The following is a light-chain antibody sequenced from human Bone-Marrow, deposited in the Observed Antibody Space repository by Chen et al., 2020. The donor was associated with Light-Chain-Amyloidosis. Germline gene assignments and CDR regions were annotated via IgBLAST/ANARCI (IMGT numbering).Light chain of an antibody. Sequence: QSALTLSASVSGSPGQSITISCTGTSSDVGSYDFVSWYQQHAGKAPKRMIYEVTKRPSGVSNRLACTRAVNTASLTNSGRQAEDEAAYYCGSYEGGALYVIGAGTKDRVL. V-gene: IGLV2-23*02. CDR3: GSYEGGALYV. CDR2: EVT. CDR1: SSDVGSYDF. J-gene: IGLJ1*01.